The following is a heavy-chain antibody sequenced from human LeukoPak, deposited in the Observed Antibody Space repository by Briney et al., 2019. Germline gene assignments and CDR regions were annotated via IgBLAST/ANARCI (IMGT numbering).Heavy chain of an antibody. CDR1: GFTVGRIW. CDR2: SEGDDSTT. CDR3: VRDSDGYYEGSFDY. V-gene: IGHV3-74*03. D-gene: IGHD3-22*01. J-gene: IGHJ4*02. Sequence: PGGSLRLSCAASGFTVGRIWMHWVRHAPGKGLEWVSRSEGDDSTTTYADSVKGRITISRDNSKNSLYLQMNSLRAGDTAVYYCVRDSDGYYEGSFDYWGQGTLVTVSS.